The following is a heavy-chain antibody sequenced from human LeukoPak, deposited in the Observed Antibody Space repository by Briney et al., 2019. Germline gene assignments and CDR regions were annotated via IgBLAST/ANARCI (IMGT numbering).Heavy chain of an antibody. V-gene: IGHV4-4*07. CDR1: GGSISSYY. CDR3: VRDSRGSGSYYSDFDY. Sequence: SETLSLTCTVSGGSISSYYWSWIRQSAGKGLEWIGRVYTSGSTNYNASLQSRVTMSVDTSKNQFSLKLSSVTAADTAVYYCVRDSRGSGSYYSDFDYWGQGTLVTVSS. D-gene: IGHD3-10*01. J-gene: IGHJ4*02. CDR2: VYTSGST.